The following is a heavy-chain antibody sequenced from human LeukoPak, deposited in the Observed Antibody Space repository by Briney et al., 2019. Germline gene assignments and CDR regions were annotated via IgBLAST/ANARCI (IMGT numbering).Heavy chain of an antibody. Sequence: GGSLRLSCAASGFTFSSYAMSWVRQAPGKGLEWVSAISGGGGSTYYADSVKGRFTISGDNSKNTLYLQMNSLRAEDTAVYYCAKCSGYSNAYFDYWGQGTLVTVSS. CDR2: ISGGGGST. J-gene: IGHJ4*02. CDR1: GFTFSSYA. V-gene: IGHV3-23*01. CDR3: AKCSGYSNAYFDY. D-gene: IGHD1-26*01.